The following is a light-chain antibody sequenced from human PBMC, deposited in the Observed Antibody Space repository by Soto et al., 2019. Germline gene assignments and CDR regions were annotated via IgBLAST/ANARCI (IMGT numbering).Light chain of an antibody. V-gene: IGKV3D-20*02. CDR3: QQYKNWPWT. Sequence: EIVLTQSPGTLSLSPGERATLSCRASQSVSSSFLAWYQQRPGQAPRLLIYAASNTAPGIPDRFSGSGSGTEFTLTISSLQSEDCAVYYCQQYKNWPWTFGQGSKVDI. J-gene: IGKJ1*01. CDR1: QSVSSSF. CDR2: AAS.